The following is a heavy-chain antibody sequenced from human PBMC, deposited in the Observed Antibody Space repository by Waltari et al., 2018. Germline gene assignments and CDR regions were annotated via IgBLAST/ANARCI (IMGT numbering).Heavy chain of an antibody. CDR1: GGSISSSSYY. J-gene: IGHJ6*02. V-gene: IGHV4-39*07. CDR2: IYYSGST. Sequence: QLQLQESGPGLVKPSETLSLTCTVSGGSISSSSYYWGWIRQPPGKGLEWIGSIYYSGSTYYNPSLKSRVTISVDTSKNQFSLKLSSVTAADTAVYYCARDPLMGAVAGYGMDVWGQGTTVTVSS. CDR3: ARDPLMGAVAGYGMDV. D-gene: IGHD6-19*01.